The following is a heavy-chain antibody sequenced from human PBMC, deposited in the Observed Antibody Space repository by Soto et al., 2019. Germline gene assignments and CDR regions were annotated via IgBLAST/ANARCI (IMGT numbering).Heavy chain of an antibody. CDR1: GGSISSSSYY. D-gene: IGHD2-15*01. Sequence: QLQLQESGPGLVKPSETLSLTCTVSGGSISSSSYYWGWIRQPPGKGLEWIGSIFYSGSTYYNPPLKMRVPISVDTSTNQFSLKLSSVTAADTAVYYCARHLTYCSAGSCYSDFPYYGMDVWGQGTTVTVSS. J-gene: IGHJ6*02. V-gene: IGHV4-39*01. CDR2: IFYSGST. CDR3: ARHLTYCSAGSCYSDFPYYGMDV.